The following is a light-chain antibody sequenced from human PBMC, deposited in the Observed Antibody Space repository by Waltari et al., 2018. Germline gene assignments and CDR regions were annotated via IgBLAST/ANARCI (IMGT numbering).Light chain of an antibody. J-gene: IGKJ4*01. Sequence: AIQMTQSPSSLSASVGDRVTITCRASENIKNDLGWYQQKPGKAPNLLIFAASSLQSGVPSRFGASGSGTDFTLTISSLQPEDFATYYCLQDYTFPLTFGGGTKVDI. CDR3: LQDYTFPLT. CDR1: ENIKND. V-gene: IGKV1-6*01. CDR2: AAS.